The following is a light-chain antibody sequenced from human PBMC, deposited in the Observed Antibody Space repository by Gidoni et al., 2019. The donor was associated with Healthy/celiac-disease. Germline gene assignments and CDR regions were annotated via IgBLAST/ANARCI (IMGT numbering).Light chain of an antibody. CDR2: GAS. V-gene: IGKV3-20*01. Sequence: VLTRSPGTLSCPPGERATLSCRASQSVSSSYLAWYQQKPGQAPRLLIYGASSRATGIPDRFSGSGSGTDFTLTISRLEPEDFAVYYCQQYGSSPRTFGQXTKVEIK. CDR1: QSVSSSY. CDR3: QQYGSSPRT. J-gene: IGKJ2*01.